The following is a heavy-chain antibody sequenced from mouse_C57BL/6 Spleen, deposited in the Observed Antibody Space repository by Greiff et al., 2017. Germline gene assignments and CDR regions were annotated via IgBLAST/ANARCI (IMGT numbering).Heavy chain of an antibody. J-gene: IGHJ2*01. CDR2: IDPEDGET. CDR1: GFNIKDYY. D-gene: IGHD3-3*01. Sequence: EVKLEESGAELVKPGASVKLSCTASGFNIKDYYMHWVKQRTEQGLEWIGRIDPEDGETKYAPKFQGKATLTADTSSNTAYLQLSSLTSEDTAVYYCARVGTWGSFDYWGQGTTLTVSS. V-gene: IGHV14-2*01. CDR3: ARVGTWGSFDY.